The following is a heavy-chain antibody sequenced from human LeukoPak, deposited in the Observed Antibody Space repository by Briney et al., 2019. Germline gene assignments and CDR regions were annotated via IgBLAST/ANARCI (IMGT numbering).Heavy chain of an antibody. Sequence: PGGSLRLSCAASGFTFSRYSMNWVRQAPGKGLEWVSSISSSSSYIHYADSVKGRFTISRDNAKNSLYLQMNSLRAEDTAVYCCARDQAANGWFDPWGQGTLVTVSS. V-gene: IGHV3-21*01. J-gene: IGHJ5*02. CDR2: ISSSSSYI. D-gene: IGHD2-15*01. CDR1: GFTFSRYS. CDR3: ARDQAANGWFDP.